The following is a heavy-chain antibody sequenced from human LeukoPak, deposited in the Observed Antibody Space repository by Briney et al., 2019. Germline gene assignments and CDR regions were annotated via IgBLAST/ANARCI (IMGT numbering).Heavy chain of an antibody. Sequence: ASVKVACKASGYRFTDYWIQWVRPAPGQGLEWMGWINTNTGGTVYPQKFQGRVTMTRDTSLTTSYMDLSRLTSDDTAVYYCARGGSFHEFDIWGQGTMVIVSS. V-gene: IGHV1-2*02. CDR1: GYRFTDYW. CDR3: ARGGSFHEFDI. D-gene: IGHD3-10*01. J-gene: IGHJ3*02. CDR2: INTNTGGT.